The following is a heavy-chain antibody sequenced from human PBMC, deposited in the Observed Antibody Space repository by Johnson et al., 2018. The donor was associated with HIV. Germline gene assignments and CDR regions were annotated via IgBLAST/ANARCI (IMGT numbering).Heavy chain of an antibody. J-gene: IGHJ3*02. D-gene: IGHD3-10*01. CDR3: AKAMSPMVRGNI. V-gene: IGHV3-64*04. CDR1: GFTFSMYA. CDR2: INSDGSST. Sequence: HVQLVESGGGLVQPGGSLRLSCAASGFTFSMYAMHWVRQAPGKGLEYVSAINSDGSSTSYADSVKGRFTISRDNAKNTLYLQMNSLRAEDTAVYYCAKAMSPMVRGNIWGQGTMVTVSS.